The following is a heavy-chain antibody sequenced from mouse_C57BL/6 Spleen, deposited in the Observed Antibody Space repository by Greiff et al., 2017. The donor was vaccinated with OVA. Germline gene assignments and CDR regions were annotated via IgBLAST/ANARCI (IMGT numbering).Heavy chain of an antibody. V-gene: IGHV7-1*01. CDR2: SRNKANDYTT. J-gene: IGHJ4*01. Sequence: EVQLMESGGGLVQSGRSLRLSCATSGFTFSDFYMEWVRQAPGKGLEWIAASRNKANDYTTEYSASVKGRFIVSRDTSQSILYLQMNALRAEDTAIYYCARDAGPYYYAMDYWGQGTSVTVSS. CDR1: GFTFSDFY. CDR3: ARDAGPYYYAMDY.